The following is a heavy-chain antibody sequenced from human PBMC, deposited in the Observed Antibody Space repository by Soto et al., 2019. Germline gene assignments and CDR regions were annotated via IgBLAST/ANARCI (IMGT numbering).Heavy chain of an antibody. CDR2: IYYSGST. V-gene: IGHV4-59*08. J-gene: IGHJ5*02. D-gene: IGHD2-21*02. Sequence: QVQLQESGPGLVKPSETLSLTCTVSGGSISSYYWSWIRQPPGKGLEWIGYIYYSGSTNYNPSLRSRVPISVDTSKTQFSLKLSSVTAADTAVYYCASLGVVTAMGPWFDPWGQGTLVTVSS. CDR1: GGSISSYY. CDR3: ASLGVVTAMGPWFDP.